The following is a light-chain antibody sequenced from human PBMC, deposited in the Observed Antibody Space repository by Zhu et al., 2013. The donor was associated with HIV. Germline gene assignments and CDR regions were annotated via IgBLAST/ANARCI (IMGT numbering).Light chain of an antibody. CDR3: QQYGSSFTWT. J-gene: IGKJ1*01. CDR2: SSS. CDR1: QSVSSSF. V-gene: IGKV3-20*01. Sequence: EIVLTQSPATLSLSPGERATLSCRATQSVSSSFLAWYQHRPGQPPRLLIHSSSKRATGIPDRFSGSGSGTEFSLSISRLEPEDFGLYYCQQYGSSFTWTFGQGTKVEMK.